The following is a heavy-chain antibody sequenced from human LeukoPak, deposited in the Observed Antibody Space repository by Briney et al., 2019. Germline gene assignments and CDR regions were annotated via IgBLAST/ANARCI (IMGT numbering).Heavy chain of an antibody. CDR3: ARDLEPYDSSGYSWFDP. Sequence: ASVKVSRKASGYTFTGYYMHWVRQAPGQGLEWMGWINPNSGGTNYAQKFQGRVTMTRDTSISTAYMELSRLRSDDTAVYYCARDLEPYDSSGYSWFDPWGQGTLVTVSS. J-gene: IGHJ5*02. D-gene: IGHD3-22*01. V-gene: IGHV1-2*02. CDR2: INPNSGGT. CDR1: GYTFTGYY.